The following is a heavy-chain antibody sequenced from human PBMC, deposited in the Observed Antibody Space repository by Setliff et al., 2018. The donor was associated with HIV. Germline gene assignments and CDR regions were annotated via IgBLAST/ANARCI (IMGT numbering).Heavy chain of an antibody. Sequence: SETLSLTCTVSGGSISNHYWSWIRQTPGKGLEWIGSVYYSGRTNYNPSLSSRITISLDTSKNQFSLKLSSVTAADTAVYYCARVRGSSYFGTFDYWGQGALVTVSS. CDR1: GGSISNHY. V-gene: IGHV4-59*11. D-gene: IGHD1-26*01. CDR2: VYYSGRT. J-gene: IGHJ4*02. CDR3: ARVRGSSYFGTFDY.